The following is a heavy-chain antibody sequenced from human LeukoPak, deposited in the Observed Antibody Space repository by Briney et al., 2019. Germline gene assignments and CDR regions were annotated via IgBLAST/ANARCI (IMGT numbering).Heavy chain of an antibody. Sequence: SETLSLTCTVSGGSISNYYWSWIRQPPGKGLEWIGYIYHTENTKYSPSLKSRVTISVDTSKNQFSLKLSSVTAADTAAYYCARHTYYDFWSGLQGDFDYWGQGTLVTVSS. CDR1: GGSISNYY. D-gene: IGHD3-3*01. J-gene: IGHJ4*02. CDR2: IYHTENT. V-gene: IGHV4-59*08. CDR3: ARHTYYDFWSGLQGDFDY.